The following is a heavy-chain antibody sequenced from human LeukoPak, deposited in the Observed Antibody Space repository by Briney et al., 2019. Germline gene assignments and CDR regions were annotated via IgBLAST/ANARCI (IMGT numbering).Heavy chain of an antibody. Sequence: GGSLRLSCAASGFTFSDYGMHWVRQAPGKGLEWVAFIRCEGINTWYADSVKGRFTISRDNSKNMLYLQMNSLRAEDTAVFYCAKEPPYGDDNQYSFDSWGQGTLVTVSS. CDR2: IRCEGINT. J-gene: IGHJ4*02. D-gene: IGHD4/OR15-4a*01. V-gene: IGHV3-30*02. CDR1: GFTFSDYG. CDR3: AKEPPYGDDNQYSFDS.